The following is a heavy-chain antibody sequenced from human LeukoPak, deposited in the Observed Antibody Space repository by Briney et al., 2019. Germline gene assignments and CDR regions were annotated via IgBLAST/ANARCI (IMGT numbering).Heavy chain of an antibody. J-gene: IGHJ4*02. CDR1: GCTFSRYG. Sequence: GGSLRLSCAASGCTFSRYGMHWVRQPPGRGLEWVAFIRYDGSNKHYADSVKGRFTISRDNSKHTLFLQMNSVRAEDTALYYCARYGNAFDYWGQGTLVTISS. D-gene: IGHD2-15*01. CDR2: IRYDGSNK. CDR3: ARYGNAFDY. V-gene: IGHV3-30*02.